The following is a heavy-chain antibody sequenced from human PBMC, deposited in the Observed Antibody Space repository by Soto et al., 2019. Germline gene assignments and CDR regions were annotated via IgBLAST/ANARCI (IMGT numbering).Heavy chain of an antibody. Sequence: GGSLRLSRAASGFTFSSYWMSWVRQAPGKGLEWVANIKQDGSEKYYVDSVKGRFTISRDNAKNSLYLQMNSLRAEDTAVYYCARDSPSPSGYCSGGSCRLDYWGQGTLVTVSS. D-gene: IGHD2-15*01. CDR2: IKQDGSEK. CDR1: GFTFSSYW. J-gene: IGHJ4*02. CDR3: ARDSPSPSGYCSGGSCRLDY. V-gene: IGHV3-7*05.